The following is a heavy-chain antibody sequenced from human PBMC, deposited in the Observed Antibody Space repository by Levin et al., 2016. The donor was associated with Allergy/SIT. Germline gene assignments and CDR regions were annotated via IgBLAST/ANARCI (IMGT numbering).Heavy chain of an antibody. Sequence: SGPTLVKPKDDPHADLRRLEGSHSALRGAAVGWIRQPPGKPLEWLAVVYWDDDKRYSPSLKSRVTITRDASNGHVVLTMTNMDPIDTATYYCAHMLPAAGLDAFDIWGQGTFVTVSS. J-gene: IGHJ3*02. CDR2: VYWDDDK. CDR1: GSHSALRGAA. CDR3: AHMLPAAGLDAFDI. D-gene: IGHD6-13*01. V-gene: IGHV2-5*02.